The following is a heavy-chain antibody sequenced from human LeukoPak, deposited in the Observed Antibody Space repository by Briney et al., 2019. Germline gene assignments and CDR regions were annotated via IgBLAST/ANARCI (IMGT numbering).Heavy chain of an antibody. D-gene: IGHD3-22*01. CDR2: ISGSGGST. Sequence: GGSLRLSCAASGFTFSSYAMSWVRQAPGKGLEWVAAISGSGGSTYYADSVKGRFTISRDNSKNTLYLQMNSLRAEDTAVYYCAKDSSGYDSSGYWMGSFDYWGQGTLVTVSS. CDR1: GFTFSSYA. CDR3: AKDSSGYDSSGYWMGSFDY. J-gene: IGHJ4*02. V-gene: IGHV3-23*01.